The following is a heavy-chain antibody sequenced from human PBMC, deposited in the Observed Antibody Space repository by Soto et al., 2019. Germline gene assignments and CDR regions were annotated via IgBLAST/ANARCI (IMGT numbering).Heavy chain of an antibody. J-gene: IGHJ6*02. D-gene: IGHD3-16*01. CDR2: IIPIFGTA. CDR1: GGTFSSYA. V-gene: IGHV1-69*01. Sequence: QVQLVQSGAEVKKPGSSVNVSCKASGGTFSSYAISWVRQAPGQGLEWMGGIIPIFGTANYAQKFQGRVTITADESTSTAYMELSSLRSEDTAVYYCAREIGATYPRIMSGVDVWGQGTTVTVSS. CDR3: AREIGATYPRIMSGVDV.